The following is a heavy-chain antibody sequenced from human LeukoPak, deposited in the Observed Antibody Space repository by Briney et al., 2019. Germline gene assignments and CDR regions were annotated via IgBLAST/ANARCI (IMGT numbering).Heavy chain of an antibody. CDR3: ARSIAVAGTSYYFDY. CDR1: GGTFSSYA. CDR2: IIPIFGTT. D-gene: IGHD6-19*01. J-gene: IGHJ4*02. Sequence: SVKVSCKASGGTFSSYAISWVRQAPGQGLEWMGGIIPIFGTTNYAQKFQGRVTITTDESTSTAYMELSSLRSEDTAVYYCARSIAVAGTSYYFDYWGQGTLVTVSS. V-gene: IGHV1-69*05.